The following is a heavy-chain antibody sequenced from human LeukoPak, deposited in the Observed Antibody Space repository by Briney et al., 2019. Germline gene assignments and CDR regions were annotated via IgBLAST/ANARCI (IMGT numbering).Heavy chain of an antibody. CDR1: GYTFTSYD. Sequence: ASVKVSCKASGYTFTSYDINWVRQATGQGLEWMGWMNPNSGNTGYAQKFQGRVTMTRNTSISTAYMELSSLRSEDTAVYYCARGYKKNQVGATPGYWGQGTLVTVSS. V-gene: IGHV1-8*01. D-gene: IGHD1-26*01. CDR3: ARGYKKNQVGATPGY. J-gene: IGHJ4*02. CDR2: MNPNSGNT.